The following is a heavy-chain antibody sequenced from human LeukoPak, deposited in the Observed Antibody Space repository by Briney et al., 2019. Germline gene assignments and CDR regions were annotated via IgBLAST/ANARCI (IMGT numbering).Heavy chain of an antibody. V-gene: IGHV4-34*01. Sequence: SETLSLTCAVYGGSFSGYYWSWLRQSPGKGLEWLGEINHSGSTIYNPSLKSRITISVDTSKNQFSLKLRSVTAADTAVYYCARVLPGDYVWYFDYWGQGTLVTVSS. CDR1: GGSFSGYY. D-gene: IGHD3-16*01. CDR2: INHSGST. CDR3: ARVLPGDYVWYFDY. J-gene: IGHJ4*02.